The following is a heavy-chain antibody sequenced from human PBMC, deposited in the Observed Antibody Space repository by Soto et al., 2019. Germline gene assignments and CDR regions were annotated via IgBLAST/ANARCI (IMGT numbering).Heavy chain of an antibody. CDR2: IYYSGST. CDR3: ARDLVAPAAILAGAGRRYGMDV. CDR1: GGSIGSYY. Sequence: PSETLSLTCTVSGGSIGSYYWSWIRQPPGKGLEWIGYIYYSGSTNYNPSLKSRVTISVDTSKNQFSLKLSSVTAADTAVYYCARDLVAPAAILAGAGRRYGMDVWGQGTTVT. J-gene: IGHJ6*01. V-gene: IGHV4-59*01. D-gene: IGHD2-2*01.